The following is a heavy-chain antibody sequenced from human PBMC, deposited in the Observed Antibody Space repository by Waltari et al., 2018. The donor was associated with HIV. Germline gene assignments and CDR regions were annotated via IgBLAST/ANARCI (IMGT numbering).Heavy chain of an antibody. CDR3: ARGCRDYYDSSGYYPDAFDI. J-gene: IGHJ3*02. Sequence: QVQLQQWGAGLLKPSETLSLTCAVYGGSFSGYYWSRIRQPPGKGLEWIGEINHSGSTNNNPSLKSRVTISVDTSKNQFSLKLSSVTAADTAVYYCARGCRDYYDSSGYYPDAFDIWGQGTMVTVSS. D-gene: IGHD3-22*01. V-gene: IGHV4-34*01. CDR2: INHSGST. CDR1: GGSFSGYY.